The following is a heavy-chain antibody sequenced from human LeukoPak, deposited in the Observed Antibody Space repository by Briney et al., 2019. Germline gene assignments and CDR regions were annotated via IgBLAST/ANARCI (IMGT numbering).Heavy chain of an antibody. J-gene: IGHJ1*01. D-gene: IGHD4-17*01. V-gene: IGHV4-59*01. Sequence: PSETLSLTCRGSGGSISSYYWSWTRQPPGKGLEWLGCVSYSGNTKNSPSIKSRVTISVATSKSQFSLKLTSVTAADTAVYYCARGNGDYVEYFQHWGQGTLVTVSS. CDR2: VSYSGNT. CDR1: GGSISSYY. CDR3: ARGNGDYVEYFQH.